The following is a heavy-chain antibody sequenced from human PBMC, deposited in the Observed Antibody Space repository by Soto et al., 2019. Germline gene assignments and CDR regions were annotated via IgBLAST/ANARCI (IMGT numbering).Heavy chain of an antibody. J-gene: IGHJ4*02. Sequence: PSETLSLTCAVYGGSFRGYYWSWIRQPPGKGLEWVGEISHSGSTSYNPSLKSRVTISVDTSKNQFSLKLSSVTAADTAVYYCARGDFWSGYYSYWGQGTLVTVSS. CDR2: ISHSGST. CDR3: ARGDFWSGYYSY. CDR1: GGSFRGYY. D-gene: IGHD3-3*01. V-gene: IGHV4-34*01.